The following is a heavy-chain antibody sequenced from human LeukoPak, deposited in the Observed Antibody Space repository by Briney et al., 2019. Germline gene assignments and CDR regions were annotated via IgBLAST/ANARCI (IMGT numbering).Heavy chain of an antibody. J-gene: IGHJ4*02. CDR3: AKSNSESQTTVGN. Sequence: PGGSLRLSCAAPGFTFNTYGMHWVRQAPGKGREWVAVIWSDGTHKYYSDSVKGRFTISRDNSKNTMYLEMNSLRVEDTAVYYCAKSNSESQTTVGNWGQGTLVTVSS. CDR1: GFTFNTYG. D-gene: IGHD1-26*01. CDR2: IWSDGTHK. V-gene: IGHV3-33*06.